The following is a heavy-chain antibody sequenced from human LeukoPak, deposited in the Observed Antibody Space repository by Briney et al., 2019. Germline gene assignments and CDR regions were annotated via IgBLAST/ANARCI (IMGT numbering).Heavy chain of an antibody. CDR2: IRRGANSYTT. CDR1: GFPFSASI. CDR3: CRDGGEGGDSAFDI. D-gene: IGHD2-21*01. J-gene: IGHJ3*02. Sequence: GGSLRFSCAASGFPFSASILAWAARPPGKGRGWVGRIRRGANSYTTEYAASVKGRFTISRDDSRNSLYLHMNSLKTEDTAVYHCCRDGGEGGDSAFDIWGQGTMVTVSS. V-gene: IGHV3-72*01.